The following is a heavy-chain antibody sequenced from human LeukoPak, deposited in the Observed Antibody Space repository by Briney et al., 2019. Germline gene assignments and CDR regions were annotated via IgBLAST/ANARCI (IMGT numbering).Heavy chain of an antibody. J-gene: IGHJ4*02. D-gene: IGHD3-22*01. Sequence: SETLSLTCAVYGGSFSGYYWSWIRQPPGKGLDWIGEINHSGSTNYNPSLKSRVTISVDTSKNQFSLKLSSVTAADTAVYYCARWDDSSGYYYFDYWGQGTLVTVSS. V-gene: IGHV4-34*01. CDR3: ARWDDSSGYYYFDY. CDR1: GGSFSGYY. CDR2: INHSGST.